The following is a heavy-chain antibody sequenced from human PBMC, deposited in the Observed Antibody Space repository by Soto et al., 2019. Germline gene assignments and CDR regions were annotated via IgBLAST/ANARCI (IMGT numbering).Heavy chain of an antibody. CDR3: ARRDLNSRRTFDY. V-gene: IGHV3-72*01. J-gene: IGHJ4*02. CDR1: GFTFSDHY. D-gene: IGHD5-18*01. CDR2: TRDKANSYTT. Sequence: EVQLVESGGGLVQPGGSLRLSCAASGFTFSDHYMDWVRQAPGKGLEWVGRTRDKANSYTTEYAASVKGRFTISRDDSKNSLYLQMNSLKTEDTAVYYCARRDLNSRRTFDYWGQGTLVTVSS.